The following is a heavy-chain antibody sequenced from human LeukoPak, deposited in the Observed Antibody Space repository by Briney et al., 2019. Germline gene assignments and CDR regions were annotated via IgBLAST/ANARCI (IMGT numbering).Heavy chain of an antibody. V-gene: IGHV3-23*01. D-gene: IGHD3-22*01. CDR1: GFTFSSYA. J-gene: IGHJ4*02. Sequence: GGSLRLSCAASGFTFSSYAMSWVRQAPGKGLEWVSAISGSGGSTYYADSVKGRFTISRDNSRNTLYLQMNSLRAEDTAVYYCATEFYYDSSGYLGLDYWSQGTLVTVSS. CDR2: ISGSGGST. CDR3: ATEFYYDSSGYLGLDY.